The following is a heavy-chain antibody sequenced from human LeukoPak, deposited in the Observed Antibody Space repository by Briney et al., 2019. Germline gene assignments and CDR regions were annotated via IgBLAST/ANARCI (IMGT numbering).Heavy chain of an antibody. V-gene: IGHV3-33*01. J-gene: IGHJ6*02. D-gene: IGHD2-2*01. CDR2: IWYDGSNA. CDR1: GFTFNNYG. Sequence: GGSLRLSCAASGFTFNNYGMHWVRQAPGKGLEGVAAIWYDGSNAYYADSVKGRFTISRDNSNNTLYLQMNSLRAEDTAVYYCTRGVRPPHCSSTSCYAGYGMDGWGQGTTVTVSS. CDR3: TRGVRPPHCSSTSCYAGYGMDG.